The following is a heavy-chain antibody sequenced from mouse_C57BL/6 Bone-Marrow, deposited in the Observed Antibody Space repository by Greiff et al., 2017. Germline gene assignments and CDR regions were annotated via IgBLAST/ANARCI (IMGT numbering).Heavy chain of an antibody. Sequence: QVQLQQPGAELVRPGSSVKLSCKASGYTFTSYWMDWVKQRPGQGLEWIGNIYPSDSETHYNQKFKDKATLTVDKSSSTAYMQLSSLTSEDSAVYYCARKGYYYGSMDYWGQGTSVTVSS. V-gene: IGHV1-61*01. CDR1: GYTFTSYW. CDR3: ARKGYYYGSMDY. J-gene: IGHJ4*01. D-gene: IGHD1-1*01. CDR2: IYPSDSET.